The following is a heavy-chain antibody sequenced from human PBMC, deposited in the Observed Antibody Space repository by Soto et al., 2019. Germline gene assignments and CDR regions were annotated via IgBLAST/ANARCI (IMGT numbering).Heavy chain of an antibody. CDR2: AHHSGRT. CDR1: GDSMSSSNW. Sequence: PSETLSLTCTVSGDSMSSSNWWNWVRQPPGKGLEWIGEAHHSGRTNYNPSLKTRVTISVDRSQNLFSLKLASVTAADTAVYYCVRSEPTALDYWGQGILVTVSS. J-gene: IGHJ4*02. V-gene: IGHV4-4*02. CDR3: VRSEPTALDY.